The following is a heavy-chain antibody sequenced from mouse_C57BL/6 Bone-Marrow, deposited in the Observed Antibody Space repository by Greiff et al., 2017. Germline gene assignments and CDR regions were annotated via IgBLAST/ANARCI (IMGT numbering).Heavy chain of an antibody. CDR2: IRLKSDNYAT. V-gene: IGHV6-3*01. CDR1: GFTFSNYW. Sequence: EVTLVESGGGLVQPGGSMKLSCVASGFTFSNYWMNWVRQSPEKGLEWVAQIRLKSDNYATNYAESVKGRFTISRDDSTSSVYLQMNNLRAEDTGIYYCTKHGFDYWGQGTTLTVSS. CDR3: TKHGFDY. J-gene: IGHJ2*01.